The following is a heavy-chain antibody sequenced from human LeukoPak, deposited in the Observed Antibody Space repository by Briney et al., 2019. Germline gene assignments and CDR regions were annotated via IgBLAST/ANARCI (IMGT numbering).Heavy chain of an antibody. Sequence: GGSLRLSCAASGFTFSSYWMSWVRQAPGKGLEWVANITQDGSEKYYVDSVKGRFTISRDNAKNSLYLQMNSLRAEDTAVYYCARATMITFGGVIVRPFDYWGQGTLVTVSS. J-gene: IGHJ4*02. CDR2: ITQDGSEK. CDR3: ARATMITFGGVIVRPFDY. CDR1: GFTFSSYW. V-gene: IGHV3-7*01. D-gene: IGHD3-16*02.